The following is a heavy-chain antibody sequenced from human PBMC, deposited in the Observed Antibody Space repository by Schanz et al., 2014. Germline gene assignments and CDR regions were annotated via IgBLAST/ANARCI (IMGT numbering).Heavy chain of an antibody. J-gene: IGHJ4*02. CDR1: GFSFGNYG. CDR2: VSRSTPDI. Sequence: EVQLLESGGGLVQPGGSLRLSCEASGFSFGNYGMSWVRQAPGKGLEWVSYVSRSTPDIYYADSVKGRFTMSRDNAKSSVYLQMNSLRAEDTAVYYCAREGVVAAASVNSWGQGTLVTVSS. D-gene: IGHD2-15*01. CDR3: AREGVVAAASVNS. V-gene: IGHV3-48*01.